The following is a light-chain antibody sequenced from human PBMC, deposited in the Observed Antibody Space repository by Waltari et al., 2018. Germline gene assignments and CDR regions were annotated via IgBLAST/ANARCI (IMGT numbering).Light chain of an antibody. CDR3: NSYTSSSTWV. CDR1: SSDVRGYNY. J-gene: IGLJ3*02. V-gene: IGLV2-14*01. CDR2: DVT. Sequence: QSALTQPASVYGSPGQSITISRTGTSSDVRGYNYVSWYQQHPGKAPKLMIFDVTKRPSGVSNRFSGSKSGSTASLTISGLQAEDEADFYCNSYTSSSTWVFGGGTKLTVL.